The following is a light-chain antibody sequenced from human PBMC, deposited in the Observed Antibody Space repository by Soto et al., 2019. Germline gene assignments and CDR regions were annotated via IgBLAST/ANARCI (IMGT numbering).Light chain of an antibody. J-gene: IGKJ3*01. V-gene: IGKV3-20*01. CDR3: QQYGSLVT. Sequence: EIVLTQSPGTLSLSPGERATLSCRTSQSVSSSYLAWYQQKPGQAPRLLIYGASSRATGTPDRFSGSGSGTDFTLTSSRLAPEEFAVYYCQQYGSLVTFGPGTKVDIK. CDR1: QSVSSSY. CDR2: GAS.